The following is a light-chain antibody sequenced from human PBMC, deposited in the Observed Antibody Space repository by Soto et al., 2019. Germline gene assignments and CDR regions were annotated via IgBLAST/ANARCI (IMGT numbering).Light chain of an antibody. CDR3: SSYTSSSTVV. CDR2: DVS. Sequence: QSALTQPASVSGSPGQSITISCTGTSSDVGGYNYVSWYQQHPGKAPKLRIYDVSNRPSGVSNRFSGSKSGNTASLTISGLQAEDEADYYCSSYTSSSTVVFGGGTKLTAL. J-gene: IGLJ2*01. CDR1: SSDVGGYNY. V-gene: IGLV2-14*01.